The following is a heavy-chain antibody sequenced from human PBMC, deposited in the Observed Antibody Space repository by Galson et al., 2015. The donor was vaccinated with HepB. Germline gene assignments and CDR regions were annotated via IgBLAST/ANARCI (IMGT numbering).Heavy chain of an antibody. CDR3: SRGWGAGLY. Sequence: SLRLSCATSGFVFGDYSMSWFRQAPGKGLEWLSFIRSKKYGETTQYAASVRGRFTISRDDSKNVAFLQMNNLKTEDTAVYFCSRGWGAGLYWGQGTAVTDSS. V-gene: IGHV3-49*03. J-gene: IGHJ4*02. D-gene: IGHD3-16*01. CDR1: GFVFGDYS. CDR2: IRSKKYGETT.